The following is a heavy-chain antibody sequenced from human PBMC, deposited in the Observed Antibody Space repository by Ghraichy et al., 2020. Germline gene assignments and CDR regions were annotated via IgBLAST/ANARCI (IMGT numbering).Heavy chain of an antibody. CDR2: LHSNGDT. D-gene: IGHD3-10*01. CDR1: GLSVSDHY. V-gene: IGHV3-53*01. Sequence: GGSLRLSCAASGLSVSDHYMSWVRRAPGKVLEWVSFLHSNGDTFYAGSVKGRFIISRDDSMNTLYLQMISLRAEDTAVYYCARTVYAGSGNHYLDYWGQGALVTGSP. CDR3: ARTVYAGSGNHYLDY. J-gene: IGHJ4*02.